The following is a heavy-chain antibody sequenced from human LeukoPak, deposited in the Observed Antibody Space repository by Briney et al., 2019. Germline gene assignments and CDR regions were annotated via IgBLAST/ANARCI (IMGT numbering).Heavy chain of an antibody. J-gene: IGHJ6*02. CDR1: GFTFSTCS. D-gene: IGHD3-10*01. CDR2: ISGSSYHI. CDR3: AKRSRRLTIVRGVPREDV. Sequence: GGSLRLSCAASGFTFSTCSMKWVRQAPGKALEWVSSISGSSYHIYYADSVKGRFIISRDNANNLLYLQMNSLRAEDTAVYYCAKRSRRLTIVRGVPREDVWGQGTTVTVSS. V-gene: IGHV3-21*04.